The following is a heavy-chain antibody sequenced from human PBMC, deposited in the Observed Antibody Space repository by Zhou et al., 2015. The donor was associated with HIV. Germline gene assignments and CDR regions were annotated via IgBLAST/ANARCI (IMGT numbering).Heavy chain of an antibody. D-gene: IGHD3-3*01. V-gene: IGHV1-69*06. CDR3: ARASTLFGVVKYYGMEV. J-gene: IGHJ6*02. Sequence: QVQLVQSGAEVKKPGSSVKVSCKASGGTFNTYEISWVRQAPGQGLEWMGGIIPIFGTPNYAPRFRGRVTITADKSTRTAYMELSRLRAEDTAVYYCARASTLFGVVKYYGMEVWGQGTTVTVSS. CDR2: IIPIFGTP. CDR1: GGTFNTYE.